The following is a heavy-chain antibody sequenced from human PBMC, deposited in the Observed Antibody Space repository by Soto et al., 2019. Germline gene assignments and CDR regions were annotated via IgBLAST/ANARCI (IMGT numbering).Heavy chain of an antibody. D-gene: IGHD1-7*01. Sequence: PGGSLRLSCAASGFTFCSYSMNWVRQEPGKGLEWVSSISSSSSYIYYADSVRGRFTISRDNAKNSLYLQMNSLRAEDTAVYYCARDSGTKSYYYGMDVWGQGTTVTVSS. CDR1: GFTFCSYS. CDR3: ARDSGTKSYYYGMDV. CDR2: ISSSSSYI. V-gene: IGHV3-21*01. J-gene: IGHJ6*02.